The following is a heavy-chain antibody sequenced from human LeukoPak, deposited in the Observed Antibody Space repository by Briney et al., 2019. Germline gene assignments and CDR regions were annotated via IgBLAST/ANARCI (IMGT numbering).Heavy chain of an antibody. CDR2: IYTSGST. J-gene: IGHJ4*02. Sequence: PSETLSLTCTVSGGSISSGTYYWSWIRQPAGKGLEWIGRIYTSGSTNYNPSLKSRVTISVDTSKNQFSLRLNSVTAADTAVYYCAVEVRGVIRGPFDYWGQGTLVTVSS. V-gene: IGHV4-61*02. CDR3: AVEVRGVIRGPFDY. CDR1: GGSISSGTYY. D-gene: IGHD3-10*01.